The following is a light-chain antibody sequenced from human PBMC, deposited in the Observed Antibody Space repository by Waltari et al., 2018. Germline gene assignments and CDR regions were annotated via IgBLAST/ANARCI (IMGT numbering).Light chain of an antibody. J-gene: IGKJ1*01. CDR2: HAS. Sequence: VLRLSPGTLSLSPGERAPLSCTASQSVSKYLAWYQQKPGQAPRLLIYHASSRATGIPDRFSGSGFGTDSSLTISRLEPEDFAVYYCQKYDSLPATFGQGTKVEIK. CDR1: QSVSKY. V-gene: IGKV3-20*01. CDR3: QKYDSLPAT.